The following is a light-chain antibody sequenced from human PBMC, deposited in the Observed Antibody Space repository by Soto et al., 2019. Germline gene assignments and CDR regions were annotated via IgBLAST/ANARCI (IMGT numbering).Light chain of an antibody. CDR1: QSVRSY. CDR2: DAS. CDR3: QQRYSWPPLT. J-gene: IGKJ4*01. Sequence: EIVLTQSPATLSLSPGEGATLSCRASQSVRSYLVWYQQKPGQAPRLLIYDASNRATGVPARFSGSGSGTDFSLTISSPEPEDFAVYYCQQRYSWPPLTFGGGTRVEIK. V-gene: IGKV3-11*01.